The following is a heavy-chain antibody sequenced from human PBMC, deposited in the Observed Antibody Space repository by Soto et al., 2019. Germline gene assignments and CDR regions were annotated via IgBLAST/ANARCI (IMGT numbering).Heavy chain of an antibody. D-gene: IGHD3-9*01. Sequence: GGSLRLSCAASGFTFSNAWMNWVRQAPGKGLEWVGRIKSKTDGGTTDYAAPVKGRFTISRDDSKNTLYLQMNSLKTEDTAVYYCTSFTDDYDILTGYYTYDYWGQGTLVTVSS. CDR1: GFTFSNAW. CDR3: TSFTDDYDILTGYYTYDY. V-gene: IGHV3-15*07. J-gene: IGHJ4*02. CDR2: IKSKTDGGTT.